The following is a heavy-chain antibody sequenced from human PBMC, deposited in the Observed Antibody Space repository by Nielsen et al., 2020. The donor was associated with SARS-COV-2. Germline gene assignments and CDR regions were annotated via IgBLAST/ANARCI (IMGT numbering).Heavy chain of an antibody. D-gene: IGHD1-20*01. CDR2: IGTAGDT. CDR3: ARGAWITGIDY. Sequence: GESLKISCAASGFTFSSYDMHWVRQATGKGLEWVSAIGTAGDTYYPGSVKGRFTISRENAKNSLYLQMNSLRAGDTAVYYCARGAWITGIDYWGQGTLVTVSS. J-gene: IGHJ4*02. CDR1: GFTFSSYD. V-gene: IGHV3-13*01.